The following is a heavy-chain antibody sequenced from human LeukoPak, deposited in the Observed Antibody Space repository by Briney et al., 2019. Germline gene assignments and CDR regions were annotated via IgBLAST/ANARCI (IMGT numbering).Heavy chain of an antibody. D-gene: IGHD6-19*01. CDR2: INAGNGNT. V-gene: IGHV1-3*03. Sequence: GASVKVSCKTSGYSFTNHALHWVRQAPGQSLEWMGWINAGNGNTEFSEEFQGRVTMTRDTSASTAYMELSSLRFDDMAVYYCARVPGSGWYFFDSWGQGTLVTVSS. CDR3: ARVPGSGWYFFDS. CDR1: GYSFTNHA. J-gene: IGHJ4*02.